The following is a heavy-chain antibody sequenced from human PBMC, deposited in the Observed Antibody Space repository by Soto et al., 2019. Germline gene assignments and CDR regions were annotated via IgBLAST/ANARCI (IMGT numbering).Heavy chain of an antibody. CDR1: GFTFSCDW. V-gene: IGHV3-74*01. D-gene: IGHD2-21*02. CDR2: IHSDGSST. J-gene: IGHJ3*01. CDR3: ARGDRGAFDL. Sequence: EVCLVESEGGLVQPGGSLSLSCAASGFTFSCDWMHWVRQAPGQGLLWVSRIHSDGSSTTYADSVKGRFTISRDNAKNTVSLQMNSLRVEDTGVYFCARGDRGAFDLWGQGTMVTVSS.